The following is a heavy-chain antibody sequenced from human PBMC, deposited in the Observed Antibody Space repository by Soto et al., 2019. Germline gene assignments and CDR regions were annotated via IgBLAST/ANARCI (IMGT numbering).Heavy chain of an antibody. D-gene: IGHD6-25*01. Sequence: EVQLLESGGGLVQPGRSLRLSCAASEFTFSNYAMSWVRQAPGQGLDWVSAISGSGGTTYYADSVKSRFTISRDNSKNTLFLQMNSLRAEDAAVYYCAKFFVETGSNSGWPWSFHYWGQGTLVTVSS. J-gene: IGHJ4*02. CDR1: EFTFSNYA. CDR2: ISGSGGTT. V-gene: IGHV3-23*01. CDR3: AKFFVETGSNSGWPWSFHY.